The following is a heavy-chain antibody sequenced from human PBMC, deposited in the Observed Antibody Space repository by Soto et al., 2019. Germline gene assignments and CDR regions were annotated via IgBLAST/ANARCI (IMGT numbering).Heavy chain of an antibody. D-gene: IGHD3-9*01. J-gene: IGHJ3*02. CDR3: ARDPIRNFDWSDRGDAVAI. Sequence: QVQLVQSGAEVKNPGASVIVSCKASGYTFNNYYIHWVRQAPGQGLQWMGIINPSGGSTSYAQKFQGIVTMTRDTSTNTVYLALSRLRYEDTAVYYCARDPIRNFDWSDRGDAVAIWGPGTMVTVSS. CDR1: GYTFNNYY. V-gene: IGHV1-46*02. CDR2: INPSGGST.